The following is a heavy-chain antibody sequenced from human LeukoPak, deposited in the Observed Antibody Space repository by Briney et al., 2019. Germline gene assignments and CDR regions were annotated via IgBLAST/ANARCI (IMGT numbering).Heavy chain of an antibody. CDR1: GYTSTSYG. Sequence: ASVQVSCKASGYTSTSYGISWVRQALGQGLEWMGWISAYNGNTNYAQKPQGRVTMTTDTSTSTAALELRSLRSDDTAVYYCARACSGGSCYFVLDFDYWGQGTLVTVSS. D-gene: IGHD2-15*01. V-gene: IGHV1-18*01. CDR3: ARACSGGSCYFVLDFDY. J-gene: IGHJ4*02. CDR2: ISAYNGNT.